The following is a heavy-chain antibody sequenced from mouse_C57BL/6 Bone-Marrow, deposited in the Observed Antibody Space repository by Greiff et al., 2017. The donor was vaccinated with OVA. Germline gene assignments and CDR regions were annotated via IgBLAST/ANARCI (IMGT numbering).Heavy chain of an antibody. Sequence: VKLQESGPELVKPGASVKISCKASGYAFSSSWMNWVKQRPGKGLEWIGRIYPGDGDTNYNGKFKGKATLTADKSSSTAYMQLSSLTSEDSAVYFCARSGELGFDYWGQGTTLTVSS. J-gene: IGHJ2*01. CDR2: IYPGDGDT. D-gene: IGHD4-1*01. V-gene: IGHV1-82*01. CDR1: GYAFSSSW. CDR3: ARSGELGFDY.